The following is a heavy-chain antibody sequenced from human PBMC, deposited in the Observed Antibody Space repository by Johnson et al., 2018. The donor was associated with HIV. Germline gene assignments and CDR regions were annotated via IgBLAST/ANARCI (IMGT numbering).Heavy chain of an antibody. D-gene: IGHD1-26*01. CDR2: ISGSGGST. CDR3: AREMGREDDAFDI. Sequence: VQLLESGGGLVQPGGSLRLSCGASGFTFSSYGMSWVRRAPGKGLEWVSAISGSGGSTYYADSLKGRFTISRDNAKNSLYLQMNSLRAEDTAVYYCAREMGREDDAFDIWGQGTMVTVSS. CDR1: GFTFSSYG. J-gene: IGHJ3*02. V-gene: IGHV3-23*01.